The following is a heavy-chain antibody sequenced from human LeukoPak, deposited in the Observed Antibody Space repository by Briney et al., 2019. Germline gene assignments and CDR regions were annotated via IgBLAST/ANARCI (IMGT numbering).Heavy chain of an antibody. CDR2: IYYSGST. CDR1: GVSISSYY. D-gene: IGHD3-22*01. J-gene: IGHJ5*02. V-gene: IGHV4-59*01. CDR3: AREGLGGGYWFDP. Sequence: SETLSLTCTVSGVSISSYYWSWIRQPPGKGLEWIGYIYYSGSTNYNPSLKSRVTISVDTSKNQFSLKLSSVTAADTAVYYCAREGLGGGYWFDPWGQGTLVTVSS.